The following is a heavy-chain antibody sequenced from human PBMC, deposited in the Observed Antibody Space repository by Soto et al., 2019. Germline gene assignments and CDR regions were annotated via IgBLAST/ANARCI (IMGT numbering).Heavy chain of an antibody. D-gene: IGHD3-10*01. Sequence: GGSLRLSCAASGFTFSSYGMHWVRQAPGKGLEWVAVIWYDGSNKYYADSVKGRFTISRDNSKNTLYLQMNSLRAEDTAVYYCARTYYYGSTARQNYYYYYMDVWGKGTTVTVSS. J-gene: IGHJ6*03. CDR1: GFTFSSYG. CDR2: IWYDGSNK. V-gene: IGHV3-33*01. CDR3: ARTYYYGSTARQNYYYYYMDV.